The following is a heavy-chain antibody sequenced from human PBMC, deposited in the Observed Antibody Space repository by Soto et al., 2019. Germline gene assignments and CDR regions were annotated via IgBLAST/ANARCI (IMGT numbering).Heavy chain of an antibody. D-gene: IGHD3-9*01. CDR1: GFKFSSYA. Sequence: QVHLEESGGGVVQAGRSLRVSCAASGFKFSSYAMHWVRQAPGKGLEWVAGIIYDGSSQYYADSVKGRFTISRDNSKSTVYLQMNSLNSEDSAVYYCARGDKNYYESLTGNLPPKPFDYWGQGTLVTVSS. CDR3: ARGDKNYYESLTGNLPPKPFDY. J-gene: IGHJ4*02. V-gene: IGHV3-30*04. CDR2: IIYDGSSQ.